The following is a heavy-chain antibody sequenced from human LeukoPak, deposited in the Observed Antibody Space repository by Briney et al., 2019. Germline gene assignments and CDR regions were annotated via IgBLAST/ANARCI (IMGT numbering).Heavy chain of an antibody. CDR1: GYTFTSYG. V-gene: IGHV1-18*01. J-gene: IGHJ4*02. CDR2: ISAYNGNT. CDR3: ATADLGSGSYYNGDY. Sequence: ASVKVSCKASGYTFTSYGISWVRQAPGQGLEWMGWISAYNGNTNYAQKLQGRVTMTTDTSTSTAYMELSSLRSEDTAVYYCATADLGSGSYYNGDYWGQGTLVTVSS. D-gene: IGHD3-10*01.